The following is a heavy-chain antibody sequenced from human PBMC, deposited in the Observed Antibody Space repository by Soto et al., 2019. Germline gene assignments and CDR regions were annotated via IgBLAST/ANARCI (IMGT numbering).Heavy chain of an antibody. CDR1: GFTFSNAW. V-gene: IGHV3-15*01. CDR3: TIVFEVSAVVAATGSYAFDI. Sequence: GGSLRLSCAASGFTFSNAWMSWVRQAPGKGLEWVGRIKSKTDGGTTDYAAPVKGRFTISRDDSKNTLYLQMNSLKTEDTAVYFCTIVFEVSAVVAATGSYAFDIWGQGTMVTVSS. CDR2: IKSKTDGGTT. D-gene: IGHD2-15*01. J-gene: IGHJ3*02.